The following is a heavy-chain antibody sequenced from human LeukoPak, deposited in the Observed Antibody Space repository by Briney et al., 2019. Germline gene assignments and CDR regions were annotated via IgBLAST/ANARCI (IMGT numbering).Heavy chain of an antibody. CDR2: IVVGSGNT. V-gene: IGHV1-58*02. D-gene: IGHD6-6*01. Sequence: ASVKASCKASGYTFTGYYMHWVRQAPGQRLEWIGWIVVGSGNTNYAQKFQERVTITRDMSTSTAYMELSSLRSEDTAVYYCAAVGYSSSSGDDYWGQGTLVTVSS. CDR1: GYTFTGYY. CDR3: AAVGYSSSSGDDY. J-gene: IGHJ4*02.